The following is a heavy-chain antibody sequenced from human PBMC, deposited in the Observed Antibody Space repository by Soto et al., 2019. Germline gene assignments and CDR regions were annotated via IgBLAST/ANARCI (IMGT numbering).Heavy chain of an antibody. CDR3: ARDFYYYIDV. CDR2: IKQDGSET. V-gene: IGHV3-7*01. CDR1: GFSFSDYW. Sequence: EVHLEESGGGLVQPGGSLRLSCVASGFSFSDYWMTWVRQAPGKGLEWVANIKQDGSETQYVDSLKGRCTISRDNAKNSLFLYMNSLRAEDTAVYYCARDFYYYIDVWGKGTTVTVSS. J-gene: IGHJ6*03.